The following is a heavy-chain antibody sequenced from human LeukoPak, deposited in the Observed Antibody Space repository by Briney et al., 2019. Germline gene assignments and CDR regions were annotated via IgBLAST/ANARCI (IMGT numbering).Heavy chain of an antibody. CDR2: ISWNSGSI. Sequence: PGGSLRLSCAASGFTFDDYAMHWVRQAPGKGLEWVSGISWNSGSIGYADSVKGRFTISRDNAKNTLYLQMNSLRAEDTAVYYCAKGGWDTPTSGAFDIWGQGTMVTVSS. CDR3: AKGGWDTPTSGAFDI. J-gene: IGHJ3*02. CDR1: GFTFDDYA. V-gene: IGHV3-9*01. D-gene: IGHD1-26*01.